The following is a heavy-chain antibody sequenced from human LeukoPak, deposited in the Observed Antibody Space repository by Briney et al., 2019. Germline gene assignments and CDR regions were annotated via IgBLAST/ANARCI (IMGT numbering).Heavy chain of an antibody. Sequence: KPSETLSLTCTVSGGSISSSSYYWGWIRQPPGKGLEWIGSIYYSGSTYYNPSLKSRVTISVDTSKNQFSLKLSSVTAADTAVYYCARLPMGGYVWGSYINNEAFDIWGQGTMVTVSS. CDR1: GGSISSSSYY. CDR2: IYYSGST. D-gene: IGHD3-16*01. J-gene: IGHJ3*02. V-gene: IGHV4-39*01. CDR3: ARLPMGGYVWGSYINNEAFDI.